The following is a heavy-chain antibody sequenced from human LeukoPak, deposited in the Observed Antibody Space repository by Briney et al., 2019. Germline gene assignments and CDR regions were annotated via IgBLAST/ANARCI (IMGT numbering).Heavy chain of an antibody. J-gene: IGHJ3*02. CDR3: AKVFVVVPAAPSAFDI. D-gene: IGHD2-2*01. Sequence: GGTLRLSCAASGFTFSSYGMSWVRQAPGKGLEWVSAISGSGGSTYYADSVKGRFTISRDNSKNTLYLQMNSLRAEDTAVYYCAKVFVVVPAAPSAFDIWGQGTMVTVSS. V-gene: IGHV3-23*01. CDR1: GFTFSSYG. CDR2: ISGSGGST.